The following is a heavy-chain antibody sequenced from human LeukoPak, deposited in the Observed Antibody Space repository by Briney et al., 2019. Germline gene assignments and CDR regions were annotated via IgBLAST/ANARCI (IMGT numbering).Heavy chain of an antibody. D-gene: IGHD6-13*01. J-gene: IGHJ4*02. CDR1: GFTFSSYG. CDR3: AKDSKVRIAAAGTGY. V-gene: IGHV3-30*02. CDR2: IRYDGSNK. Sequence: GGSLRLSCAASGFTFSSYGMHWVRQAPGKGLEGVAFIRYDGSNKYYADSVKGRFTISRDNSKNTLYLQMNSLRAEDTAVYYCAKDSKVRIAAAGTGYWGQGTLVTVSS.